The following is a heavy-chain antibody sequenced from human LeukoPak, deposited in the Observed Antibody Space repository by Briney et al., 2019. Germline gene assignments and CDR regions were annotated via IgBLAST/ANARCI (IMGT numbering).Heavy chain of an antibody. CDR2: INPSHGST. Sequence: ASVKVSCKASGGTFSSYGINWVRQAPGQGLEWMGIINPSHGSTTYAQKFQGRVTMTRDTSTSTVYMELGSLRSEDTALYYCARGDVYDSSGYNWFDPWGQGTLVIVSS. V-gene: IGHV1-46*01. CDR3: ARGDVYDSSGYNWFDP. CDR1: GGTFSSYG. D-gene: IGHD3-22*01. J-gene: IGHJ5*02.